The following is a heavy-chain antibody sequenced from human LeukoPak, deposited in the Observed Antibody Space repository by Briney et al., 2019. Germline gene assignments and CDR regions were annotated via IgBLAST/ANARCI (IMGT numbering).Heavy chain of an antibody. V-gene: IGHV3-7*01. Sequence: PGGSLRLSCAASGFSFSNNWMFWVRQAPGQGLEWVATMNQDGRERFYVDSVKGRFTISRDNTKNSLYLQMNSPRAEDTAMYFCATGTYRERFYSWGQGTLVTVSS. CDR2: MNQDGRER. CDR3: ATGTYRERFYS. D-gene: IGHD3-16*02. CDR1: GFSFSNNW. J-gene: IGHJ4*02.